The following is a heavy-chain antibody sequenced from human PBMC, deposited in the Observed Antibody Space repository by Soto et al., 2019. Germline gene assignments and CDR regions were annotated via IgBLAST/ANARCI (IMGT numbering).Heavy chain of an antibody. V-gene: IGHV4-39*07. D-gene: IGHD3-10*01. CDR1: GGSISSSSYY. CDR2: IYYSGST. Sequence: PSETLSLTCTVSGGSISSSSYYWGWIRQPPGKGLEWIGSIYYSGSTYYNPSLKSRVTISVDTSKNQFSLKLSSVTAADAAVYYCARAPYYYGSGSYYNLWGQGTLVTVSS. CDR3: ARAPYYYGSGSYYNL. J-gene: IGHJ5*02.